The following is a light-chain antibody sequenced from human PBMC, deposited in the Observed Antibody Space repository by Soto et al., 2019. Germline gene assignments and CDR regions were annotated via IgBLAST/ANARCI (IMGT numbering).Light chain of an antibody. V-gene: IGLV2-14*01. Sequence: QSALTQPASVSGSPGQSITISCTGTSSDGGGYNYVSWYQQHPGKAPKLMIYDVSNRPSGVSNRFSGSKSGNTASLTISGLQAEDEADYYCSSYTSSSIYVVFGGGTKVTVL. J-gene: IGLJ2*01. CDR1: SSDGGGYNY. CDR3: SSYTSSSIYVV. CDR2: DVS.